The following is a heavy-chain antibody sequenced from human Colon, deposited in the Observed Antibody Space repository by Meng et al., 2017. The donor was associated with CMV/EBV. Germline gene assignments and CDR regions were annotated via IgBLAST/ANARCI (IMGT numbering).Heavy chain of an antibody. V-gene: IGHV2-5*02. J-gene: IGHJ4*02. CDR1: GFSLRTPEVG. Sequence: ITLKESGPKLVKPTQTLTLTCTFSGFSLRTPEVGVHWIRQPPGKALEWLALIYWDDDNQFRPSLKNRITITKDTSKNQVVLTMTNMDPVDTATYYCAHGRGWLTDYWGQGTLVTVSS. D-gene: IGHD6-19*01. CDR3: AHGRGWLTDY. CDR2: IYWDDDN.